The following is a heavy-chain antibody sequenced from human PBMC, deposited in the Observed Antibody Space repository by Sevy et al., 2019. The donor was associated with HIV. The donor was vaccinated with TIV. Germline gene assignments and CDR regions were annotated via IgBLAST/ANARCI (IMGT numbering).Heavy chain of an antibody. J-gene: IGHJ6*02. CDR2: VYYSGRT. CDR3: AGPGDSSALRGGYQYTVAI. V-gene: IGHV4-39*01. Sequence: SETLSLTCTVSGGSIRTSGDYWGWIRQPPGKGLEWIGSVYYSGRTHYNSSLTGRVTISVDTSKNQFSLGLSSVTAADTAVYYCAGPGDSSALRGGYQYTVAIWGQGTTVTVSS. D-gene: IGHD6-19*01. CDR1: GGSIRTSGDY.